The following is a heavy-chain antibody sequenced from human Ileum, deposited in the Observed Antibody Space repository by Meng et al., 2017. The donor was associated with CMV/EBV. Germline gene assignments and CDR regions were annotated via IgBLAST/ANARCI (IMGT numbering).Heavy chain of an antibody. CDR2: ISYSGNT. J-gene: IGHJ4*02. Sequence: QRQRARPRLLKPPDTLSPPSTVAGGSIRSPPYFWGWIRQPPGKGLEWIATISYSGNTYYNPSLKSPVTISLDTSKNQFSLKLTSVTAADTAVYYCAREPPSGQQLDWGQGTLVTVSS. CDR1: GGSIRSPPYF. CDR3: AREPPSGQQLD. V-gene: IGHV4-39*07. D-gene: IGHD6-13*01.